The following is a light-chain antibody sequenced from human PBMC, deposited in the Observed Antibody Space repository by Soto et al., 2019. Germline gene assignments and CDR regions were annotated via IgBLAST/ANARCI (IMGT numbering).Light chain of an antibody. CDR3: QKYNRAPLT. CDR2: AAS. CDR1: QDISNY. J-gene: IGKJ4*01. Sequence: DIQMTQSPSSLSASVGEKVTITCRASQDISNYLAWYQQKPWRVPKVLIYAASTLQSWVPSRFSAIVSGTYFTLTISSLQPEDVATYYCQKYNRAPLTFGGGTKVDIK. V-gene: IGKV1-27*01.